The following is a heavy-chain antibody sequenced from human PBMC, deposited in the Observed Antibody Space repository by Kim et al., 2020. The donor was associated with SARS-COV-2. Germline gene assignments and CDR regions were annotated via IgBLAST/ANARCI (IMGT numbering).Heavy chain of an antibody. V-gene: IGHV3-9*01. J-gene: IGHJ3*02. CDR1: GFTLDDYA. CDR3: AKDFPYMKSWAGGAFDI. CDR2: IGWNSGSI. Sequence: GGSLRLSCAASGFTLDDYAMHWVRQAPGKGLEWVSRIGWNSGSIGYADSVKGRFTISRDNAKNSLYLQMNSLRAEDTALYYCAKDFPYMKSWAGGAFDIWGEGTMVSVSS. D-gene: IGHD3-16*01.